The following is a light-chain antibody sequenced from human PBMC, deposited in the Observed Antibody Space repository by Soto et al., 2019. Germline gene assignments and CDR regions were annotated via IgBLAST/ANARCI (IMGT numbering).Light chain of an antibody. J-gene: IGLJ2*01. CDR1: SSDVGVYNY. Sequence: QSALTQPPSASGSPGQSVTVSCTGTSSDVGVYNYVSWYQQHPGKAPKLMVYEVTKRPSGVPDRFSGSKSGNTASLTVFGLQAEDEADYYCSSYAGSNNLIFGGGTKLTVL. V-gene: IGLV2-8*01. CDR3: SSYAGSNNLI. CDR2: EVT.